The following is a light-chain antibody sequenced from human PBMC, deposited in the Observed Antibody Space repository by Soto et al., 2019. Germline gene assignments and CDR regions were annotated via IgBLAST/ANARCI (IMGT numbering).Light chain of an antibody. V-gene: IGKV1-8*01. CDR2: AAS. CDR3: QQYYDYPRT. Sequence: AIRMTQSPSSFSASTGDGVTITCRASQGISSYLAWYQQKPGKAPKLLIYAASTLQSGVPARFSGSGSGTDFTLTISCLQSEDFTTYYCQQYYDYPRTFGQGTKVDIK. J-gene: IGKJ1*01. CDR1: QGISSY.